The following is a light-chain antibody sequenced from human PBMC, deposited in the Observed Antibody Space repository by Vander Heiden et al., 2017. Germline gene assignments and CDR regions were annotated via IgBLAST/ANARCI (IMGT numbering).Light chain of an antibody. CDR3: ASDAGSYTWV. Sequence: SALTQPRSVPGSPGQSVTISCSGTSSDVGAYDDVSWYQQHPGNAPILLIYDVTKWPSGVPDRFSGSKSSNTATLTISGLLTEDEADYYCASDAGSYTWVFGGGTKVTVL. CDR1: SSDVGAYDD. V-gene: IGLV2-11*01. CDR2: DVT. J-gene: IGLJ3*02.